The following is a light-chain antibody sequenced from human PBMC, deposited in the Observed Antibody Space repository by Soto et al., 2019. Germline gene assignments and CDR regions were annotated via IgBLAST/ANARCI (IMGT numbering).Light chain of an antibody. CDR3: QQYNNWPLT. Sequence: EVVMTQSPATLSVSPGERATLSCRASQTVRDNLGWYQQKPGQPPRLLIYGATTRATGIPARCSGSGSGTEFTLTISSLQSEDFAVYYCQQYNNWPLTFGGGTKVEIK. CDR2: GAT. CDR1: QTVRDN. J-gene: IGKJ4*01. V-gene: IGKV3D-15*01.